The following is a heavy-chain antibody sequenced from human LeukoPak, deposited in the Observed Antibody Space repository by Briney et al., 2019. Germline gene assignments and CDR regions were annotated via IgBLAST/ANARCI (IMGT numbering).Heavy chain of an antibody. CDR1: GFTFSSYA. CDR2: ISGSGGST. V-gene: IGHV3-23*01. Sequence: GGSLRLSCAASGFTFSSYAMSWVRQAPGKGLEWVSAISGSGGSTYYADSVKGRFTISSDNSKNTLYLQMNSLRAEDTAVYYCAKDHEGVVVVAASPFDYWGQGTLVTVSS. J-gene: IGHJ4*02. D-gene: IGHD2-15*01. CDR3: AKDHEGVVVVAASPFDY.